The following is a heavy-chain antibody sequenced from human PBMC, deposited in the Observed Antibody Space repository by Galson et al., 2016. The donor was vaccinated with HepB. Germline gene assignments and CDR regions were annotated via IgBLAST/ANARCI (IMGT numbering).Heavy chain of an antibody. D-gene: IGHD7-27*01. CDR1: GGSISTSSFY. V-gene: IGHV4-39*01. Sequence: LTCTVSGGSISTSSFYWGWIRQPPGKGLEWIGNMYYTGSSYYNPSLKSRVTISVDTSKNQFSLKLTSVTAADTAVYYCARRSDWGRSAFDVWGQGAMVTVSS. CDR3: ARRSDWGRSAFDV. J-gene: IGHJ3*01. CDR2: MYYTGSS.